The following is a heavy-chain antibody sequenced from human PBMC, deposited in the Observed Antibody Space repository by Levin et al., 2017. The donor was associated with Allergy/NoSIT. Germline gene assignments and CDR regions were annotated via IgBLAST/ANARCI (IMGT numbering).Heavy chain of an antibody. CDR1: GFTFSDYH. J-gene: IGHJ4*02. Sequence: GGSLRLSCAASGFTFSDYHMNWIRQAPGKGLEWVSYISSSGTTIYYTDSVKGRLTISRDNAKKSLYLQMNSLRVEDMAVYYCARWRGGYLDYWGQGTLVTVSS. D-gene: IGHD3-10*01. CDR3: ARWRGGYLDY. CDR2: ISSSGTTI. V-gene: IGHV3-11*01.